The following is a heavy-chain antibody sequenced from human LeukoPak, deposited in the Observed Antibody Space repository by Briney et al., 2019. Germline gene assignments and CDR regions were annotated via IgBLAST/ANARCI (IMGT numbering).Heavy chain of an antibody. V-gene: IGHV1-69*04. Sequence: ASVNVSCKASGGTFSSYAISWVRQAPGQGLEWMGRIIPILGIANYAQKFQGRVTITADKSTSTAYMELSSLRSEDTAVYYCAREKLLGPPVTDYWGQGTLVTVSS. D-gene: IGHD4-17*01. CDR2: IIPILGIA. CDR3: AREKLLGPPVTDY. CDR1: GGTFSSYA. J-gene: IGHJ4*02.